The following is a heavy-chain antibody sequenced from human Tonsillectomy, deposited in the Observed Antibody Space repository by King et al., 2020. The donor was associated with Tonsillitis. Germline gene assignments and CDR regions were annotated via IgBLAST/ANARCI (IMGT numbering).Heavy chain of an antibody. CDR2: IKPNSGGT. D-gene: IGHD3-22*01. J-gene: IGHJ4*02. Sequence: GQLVQSGAEVKKPGASVKVSCKASGYNFAAYSIHWVRHAPGQGLEWMGWIKPNSGGTKYAQKFQGRVTMTRDTSIGTAYMELSRLRSDDMAVYFCARDDDSSGYYHTFDYWGQGTLVTVSS. CDR1: GYNFAAYS. V-gene: IGHV1-2*02. CDR3: ARDDDSSGYYHTFDY.